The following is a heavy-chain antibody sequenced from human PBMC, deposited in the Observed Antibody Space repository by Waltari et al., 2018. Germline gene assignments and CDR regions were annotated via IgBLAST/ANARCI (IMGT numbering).Heavy chain of an antibody. CDR1: GYSFTSHW. D-gene: IGHD2-15*01. CDR3: ARRYCSGARCLYFDH. Sequence: EVQLVQSGAEVKKPGESLKIPCQGSGYSFTSHWIAWVRQLPGKAPGWMVIITPPDTHTRDSPSFQGQVPISADKSISPAYLQWSSLKASDTAMYYCARRYCSGARCLYFDHWGQGTLVTVSS. V-gene: IGHV5-51*01. J-gene: IGHJ4*02. CDR2: ITPPDTHT.